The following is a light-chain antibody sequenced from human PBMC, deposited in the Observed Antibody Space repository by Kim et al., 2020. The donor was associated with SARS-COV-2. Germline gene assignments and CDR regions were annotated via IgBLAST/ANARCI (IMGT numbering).Light chain of an antibody. CDR2: GAS. Sequence: SPGERATLSCRASLSVSSNFLAWYHQKLGQAPRLLIYGASSRATGIPDRFSGSGSGTDFTLTISRLEPEDFAVYYCQQYGTSSLTFGGGTKVDIK. CDR1: LSVSSNF. CDR3: QQYGTSSLT. J-gene: IGKJ4*01. V-gene: IGKV3-20*01.